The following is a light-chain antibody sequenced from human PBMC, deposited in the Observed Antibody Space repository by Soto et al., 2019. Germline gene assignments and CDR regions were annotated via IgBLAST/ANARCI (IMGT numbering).Light chain of an antibody. CDR3: QQYNGWPYT. J-gene: IGKJ2*01. CDR1: QSVSRN. V-gene: IGKV3-15*01. Sequence: EIGMTQSPATLSVSPGERDTLSCRASQSVSRNLAWYRQKPGQAPRLLIYGASPRATGTPVRFSGSGSGTEFTLTVSSLQSEDFAVYYCQQYNGWPYTFGQGTKLEIK. CDR2: GAS.